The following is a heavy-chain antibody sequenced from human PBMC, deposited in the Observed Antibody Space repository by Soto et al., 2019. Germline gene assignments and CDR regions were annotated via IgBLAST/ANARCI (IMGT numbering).Heavy chain of an antibody. CDR1: GYTFTNYG. D-gene: IGHD2-15*01. V-gene: IGHV1-18*01. CDR3: ASVETQRYYYGMDV. CDR2: INPNNRKA. J-gene: IGHJ6*02. Sequence: GASVKVSCKASGYTFTNYGISWVRQAPGQGLEWMGGINPNNRKANYAQKFQGRVTITTDASTSTAYMELSSLRSEDTAVYYCASVETQRYYYGMDVWGQGTTVTVSS.